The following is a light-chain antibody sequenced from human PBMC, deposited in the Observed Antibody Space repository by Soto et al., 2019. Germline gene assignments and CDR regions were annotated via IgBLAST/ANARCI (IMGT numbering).Light chain of an antibody. V-gene: IGKV3-11*01. CDR1: QSVRSS. Sequence: EIVLTQSPATLSLSPGERATLSCRASQSVRSSLAWYQQKPGQAPRLLIYDASNRATGIPARFSGSGSGTDFTLTISSLEPEDFAVYYGQQRSNWPPEVTFGHGTKVDIK. J-gene: IGKJ3*01. CDR2: DAS. CDR3: QQRSNWPPEVT.